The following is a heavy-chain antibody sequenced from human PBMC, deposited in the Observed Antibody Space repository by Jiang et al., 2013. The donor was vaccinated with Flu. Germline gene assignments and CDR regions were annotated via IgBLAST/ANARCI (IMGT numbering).Heavy chain of an antibody. CDR3: ARQGYCGGDCYSSAYYGMDV. J-gene: IGHJ6*02. D-gene: IGHD2-21*01. CDR2: IIPILGIA. V-gene: IGHV1-69*02. Sequence: EVKKPGSSVKVSCKXSGGTFSSYTISWVRQAPGQGLEWMGRIIPILGIANYAQKFQGRVTITADKSTSTAYMELSSLRSEDTAVYYCARQGYCGGDCYSSAYYGMDVWGQGTTVTVSS. CDR1: GGTFSSYT.